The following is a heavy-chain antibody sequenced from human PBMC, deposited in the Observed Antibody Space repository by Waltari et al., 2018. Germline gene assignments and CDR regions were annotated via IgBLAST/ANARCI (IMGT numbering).Heavy chain of an antibody. CDR1: GFTFDDYT. J-gene: IGHJ4*02. V-gene: IGHV3-43*01. D-gene: IGHD6-13*01. CDR2: ISWDGGST. CDR3: ATSGYSSFYFDY. Sequence: EVQLVESGGVVVQPGGSLRLSCAASGFTFDDYTMHWVRQAPGKGLEWVSLISWDGGSTYYADSVKGRFTISRDNSKNSLYLQMNSLRTEDTALYYCATSGYSSFYFDYWGQGTLVTVSS.